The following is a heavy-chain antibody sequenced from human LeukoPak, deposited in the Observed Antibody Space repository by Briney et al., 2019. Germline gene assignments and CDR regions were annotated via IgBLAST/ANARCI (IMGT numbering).Heavy chain of an antibody. CDR2: ISYDGSNK. Sequence: PGGSLRLSCAASGFTFSSYAMHWVRQAPGKGLEWVAVISYDGSNKYYADSVKGRFTISRDNSKNTLYLQMNSLRAEDTAVYYCERVDTAMVTLFYFDYWGQGTLVTVSS. V-gene: IGHV3-30-3*01. J-gene: IGHJ4*02. D-gene: IGHD5-18*01. CDR1: GFTFSSYA. CDR3: ERVDTAMVTLFYFDY.